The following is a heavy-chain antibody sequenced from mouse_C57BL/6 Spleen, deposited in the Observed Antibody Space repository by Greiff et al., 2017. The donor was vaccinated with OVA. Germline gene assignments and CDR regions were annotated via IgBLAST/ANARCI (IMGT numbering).Heavy chain of an antibody. CDR2: IYPGSGST. CDR3: ARGKNWDEGFAY. V-gene: IGHV1-55*01. CDR1: GYTFTSYW. D-gene: IGHD4-1*01. Sequence: VQLQQPGAELVKPGASVKMSCKASGYTFTSYWITWVKQRPGQGLEWIGDIYPGSGSTNYNEKFKSKATLTVDTSSSTAYMQLSSLTSEDSAVYDCARGKNWDEGFAYWGQGTLVTVSA. J-gene: IGHJ3*01.